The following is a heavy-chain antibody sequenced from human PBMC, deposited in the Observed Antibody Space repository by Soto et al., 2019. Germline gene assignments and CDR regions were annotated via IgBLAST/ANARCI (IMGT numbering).Heavy chain of an antibody. CDR3: AKDRGSYYVGGVDGFDI. D-gene: IGHD1-26*01. CDR1: GFTFSSYA. Sequence: EVQLLESGGGLVQPGGSLRLSCAASGFTFSSYAMSWVRQAPGKGLEWVSAISGSGGSTYYADSVKGRFTISRDNSENTLYLKRNSLRAEDTAVYYCAKDRGSYYVGGVDGFDIWGQGTMVTVSS. CDR2: ISGSGGST. V-gene: IGHV3-23*01. J-gene: IGHJ3*02.